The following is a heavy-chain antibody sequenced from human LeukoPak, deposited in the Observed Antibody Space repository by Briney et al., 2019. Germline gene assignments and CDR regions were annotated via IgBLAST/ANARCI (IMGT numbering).Heavy chain of an antibody. CDR2: ISYDGSNK. V-gene: IGHV3-30*18. CDR3: AKEIAAAARGAFDI. Sequence: GGSLRLSCAASGFTFSSYGMHWVRQAPGKGLEWVAVISYDGSNKYYADSVKGRFTISRDNSKNTLYLQMNSLRAEDTAVYYCAKEIAAAARGAFDIWGQGTMVTVSS. J-gene: IGHJ3*02. D-gene: IGHD6-13*01. CDR1: GFTFSSYG.